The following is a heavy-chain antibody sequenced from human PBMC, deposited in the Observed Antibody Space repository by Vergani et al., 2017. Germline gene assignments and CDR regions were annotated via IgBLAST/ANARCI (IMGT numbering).Heavy chain of an antibody. CDR2: IKQDGSEK. CDR3: ARDLNDYGADGALFDY. V-gene: IGHV3-7*03. Sequence: EVQLVESGGGLVKPGRSLRLSCTASGFTFGDYAMSWFRQAPGKGLEWVANIKQDGSEKYYVDSVKGRFTISRDNAKNSLYLQMNSLRAEDTAVYYCARDLNDYGADGALFDYWGQGTLVTVSS. CDR1: GFTFGDYA. J-gene: IGHJ4*02. D-gene: IGHD4-17*01.